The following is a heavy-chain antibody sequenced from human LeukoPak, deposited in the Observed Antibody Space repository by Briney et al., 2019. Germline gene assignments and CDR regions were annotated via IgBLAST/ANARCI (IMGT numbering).Heavy chain of an antibody. V-gene: IGHV3-23*01. CDR3: AKFNLFSTVKSRFDY. CDR1: GFTFSSYA. D-gene: IGHD2-2*01. Sequence: GGSLRLSCAASGFTFSSYAMSWVRQAPGKGLEWVSAISGSGGSTYYADSVKGRFTISRDNSKNTLYLQMNSLRAEDTAVYYCAKFNLFSTVKSRFDYWGQGTLVTVSS. J-gene: IGHJ4*02. CDR2: ISGSGGST.